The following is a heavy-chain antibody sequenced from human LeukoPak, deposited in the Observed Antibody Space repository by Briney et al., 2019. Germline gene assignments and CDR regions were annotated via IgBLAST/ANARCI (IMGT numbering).Heavy chain of an antibody. D-gene: IGHD6-25*01. CDR2: ISSSSSYM. J-gene: IGHJ5*02. CDR1: GFTFSSYS. V-gene: IGHV3-21*01. Sequence: GGSLRLSCAASGFTFSSYSMNWVRQAPGKGLEWVSSISSSSSYMYYADSVKGRFTISRDNAKNSLYLQMNSLRAEDTAVYYCAPSRVGLFDPWGQGTLVTVSS. CDR3: APSRVGLFDP.